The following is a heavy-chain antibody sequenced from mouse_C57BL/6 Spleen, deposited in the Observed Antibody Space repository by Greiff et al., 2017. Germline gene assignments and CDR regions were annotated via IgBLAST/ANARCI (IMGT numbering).Heavy chain of an antibody. D-gene: IGHD2-3*01. Sequence: VQLQQSGPELVKPGASVKISCKASGYTFTDYNMDWVKQSNGKSLEWIGDINPNNGGTIYNQKFKGKATLTVDKSTSTAYMQRRSLTSEDTAVYYWIRRADGYFGYWGQGTTLTVSS. CDR2: INPNNGGT. CDR3: IRRADGYFGY. V-gene: IGHV1-18*01. CDR1: GYTFTDYN. J-gene: IGHJ2*01.